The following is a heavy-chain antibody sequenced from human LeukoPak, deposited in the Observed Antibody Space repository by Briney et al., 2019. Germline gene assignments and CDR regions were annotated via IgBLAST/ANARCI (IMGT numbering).Heavy chain of an antibody. J-gene: IGHJ3*02. CDR1: GFIFSDSG. CDR3: VKGGLTRFAFDI. D-gene: IGHD3-10*01. Sequence: GGSLRLSCAASGFIFSDSGMQWVRQAPGKGLEWVAFIENDASKKDYADSVKGRFSISRDNSKNTLYLQVNSLRAEDTAVYFCVKGGLTRFAFDIWGQGTVVTVSS. CDR2: IENDASKK. V-gene: IGHV3-30*02.